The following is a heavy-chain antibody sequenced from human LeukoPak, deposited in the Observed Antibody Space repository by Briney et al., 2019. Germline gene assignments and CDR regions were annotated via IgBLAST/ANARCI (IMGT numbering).Heavy chain of an antibody. CDR2: ISSSSSYI. Sequence: GGSLRLSCAASGFTFSSYSMNWVRQAPGKGLEWVSSISSSSSYIYYADSVKGRFTISRDNAKNSLYLQMNSLRAEDTAVYYCARVTDYYDSSGYYANYFDYWGQGTLVTVSS. CDR1: GFTFSSYS. CDR3: ARVTDYYDSSGYYANYFDY. J-gene: IGHJ4*02. D-gene: IGHD3-22*01. V-gene: IGHV3-21*04.